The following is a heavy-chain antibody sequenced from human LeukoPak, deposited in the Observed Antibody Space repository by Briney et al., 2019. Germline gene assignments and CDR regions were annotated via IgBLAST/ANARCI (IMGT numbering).Heavy chain of an antibody. CDR3: ATASGGSGSYSLRYYYYYMDV. CDR2: IIPIFGTA. J-gene: IGHJ6*03. Sequence: ASVKVSCKASGYTFTSYGISWVRQAPGQGLEWMGGIIPIFGTANYAQKFQGRVTITADKSTSTAYMELSSLRSEDTAVYYCATASGGSGSYSLRYYYYYMDVWGKGTTVTVSS. V-gene: IGHV1-69*06. D-gene: IGHD3-10*01. CDR1: GYTFTSYG.